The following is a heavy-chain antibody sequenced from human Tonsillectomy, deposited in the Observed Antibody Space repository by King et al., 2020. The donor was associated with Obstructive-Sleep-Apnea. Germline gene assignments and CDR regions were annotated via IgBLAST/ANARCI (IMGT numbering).Heavy chain of an antibody. V-gene: IGHV5-51*01. CDR1: GYTFTNYW. Sequence: VQLVESGAEVKKSGESLKISCKGSGYTFTNYWIAWVRQMPGKGLEWMGIIYPGDSDSRYSPSFQGQVIMSADKSINTAYLQMSSLEASDTAMYYCARLNDRSYAAFDYWGQGTLVTVST. CDR3: ARLNDRSYAAFDY. CDR2: IYPGDSDS. D-gene: IGHD3-22*01. J-gene: IGHJ4*02.